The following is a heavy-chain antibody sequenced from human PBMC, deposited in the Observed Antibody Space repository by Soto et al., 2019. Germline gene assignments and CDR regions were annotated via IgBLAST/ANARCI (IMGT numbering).Heavy chain of an antibody. D-gene: IGHD3-3*01. Sequence: QSGPTLVNPTQTLTLTCTFSGFSLSTSGVGVGWIRQPPGKALEWLALIYWDDDKRYSPSLKSRLTITKDTSKNQVVLTMTNMDPVDTATYYCAHTLQNVYYDFWSGSRPYYYYYMDVWGKGTTVTVSS. J-gene: IGHJ6*03. V-gene: IGHV2-5*02. CDR1: GFSLSTSGVG. CDR3: AHTLQNVYYDFWSGSRPYYYYYMDV. CDR2: IYWDDDK.